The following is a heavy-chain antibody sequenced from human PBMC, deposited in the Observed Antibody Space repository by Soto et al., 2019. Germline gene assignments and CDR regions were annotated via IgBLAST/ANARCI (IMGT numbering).Heavy chain of an antibody. D-gene: IGHD4-4*01. V-gene: IGHV1-18*01. J-gene: IGHJ5*02. CDR3: AGDPDSHYNDSHASSYP. CDR1: GYTFTNYG. CDR2: INTYNGNT. Sequence: ASVKVSCKASGYTFTNYGISWVRQAPGQGLERMGWINTYNGNTNHAQKLQGRVTISADKFTGTAYMELTGLRSDDTAVYYCAGDPDSHYNDSHASSYPWGQGTLVTVSS.